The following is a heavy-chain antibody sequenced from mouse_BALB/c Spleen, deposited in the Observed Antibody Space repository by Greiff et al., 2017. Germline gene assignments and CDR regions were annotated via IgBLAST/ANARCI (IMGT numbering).Heavy chain of an antibody. CDR2: IDTSDSYT. D-gene: IGHD3-1*01. V-gene: IGHV1-69*01. CDR1: GYTFTDYW. J-gene: IGHJ3*01. CDR3: ARGRAARPSFAY. Sequence: QVQLKQPGAELVMPGASVKMSCKASGYTFTDYWMHWVKQRPGQGLEWIGAIDTSDSYTSYNQKFKGKATVTVDESSSTAYMQLSSLTSEDSAVYYCARGRAARPSFAYWGQGTLVTVSA.